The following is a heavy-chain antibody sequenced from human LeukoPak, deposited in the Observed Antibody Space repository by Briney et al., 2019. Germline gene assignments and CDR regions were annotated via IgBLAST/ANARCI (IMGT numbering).Heavy chain of an antibody. Sequence: PSETLSLTCTVSSGSISNHYWSWIRQPPGKGLEWIGYISYSGSTNYNPSLKSRVTISVDTSKNQFSLKLSSVTAADTAVYYCVGAKQWLSFDIWGQGTKVTVS. CDR2: ISYSGST. D-gene: IGHD3-22*01. CDR3: VGAKQWLSFDI. V-gene: IGHV4-59*08. J-gene: IGHJ3*02. CDR1: SGSISNHY.